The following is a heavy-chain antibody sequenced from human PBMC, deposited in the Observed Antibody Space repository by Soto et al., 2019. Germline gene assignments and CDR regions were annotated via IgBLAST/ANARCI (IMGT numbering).Heavy chain of an antibody. Sequence: SETLSLTCPVSGGSISSYYWSWIRQPPGKGLEWIGYIYYSGSTNYNPSLKSRVTISVDTSKNQFSLKLSSVTAADTAVYYCACSPGQGVAGIDAFDIWGQGTMVTVSS. V-gene: IGHV4-59*08. D-gene: IGHD6-19*01. J-gene: IGHJ3*02. CDR1: GGSISSYY. CDR2: IYYSGST. CDR3: ACSPGQGVAGIDAFDI.